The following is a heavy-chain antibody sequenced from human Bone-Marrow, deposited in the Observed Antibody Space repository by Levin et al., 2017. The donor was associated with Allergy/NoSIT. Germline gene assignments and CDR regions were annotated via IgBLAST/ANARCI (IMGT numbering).Heavy chain of an antibody. Sequence: NTSETLSLTCTIFDRSITSSYWIWVRQPPGRGLQSIGYIKYGGSTSYNPSLKSRVTISMDTSKNQFSLKLTSVTAADTAVYYCASLNLANCGGGCRLYNGMDVWGQGTTVTVSS. CDR3: ASLNLANCGGGCRLYNGMDV. CDR1: DRSITSSY. CDR2: IKYGGST. D-gene: IGHD2-21*02. J-gene: IGHJ6*02. V-gene: IGHV4-59*01.